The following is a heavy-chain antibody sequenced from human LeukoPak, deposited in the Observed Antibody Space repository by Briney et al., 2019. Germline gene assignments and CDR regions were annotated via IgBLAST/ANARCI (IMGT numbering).Heavy chain of an antibody. V-gene: IGHV1-8*01. CDR2: MNPNSGNT. J-gene: IGHJ6*02. CDR1: GYTFSSND. D-gene: IGHD1-20*01. CDR3: ARAVTGYYYYGMDV. Sequence: AASVKVSCKASGYTFSSNDINWVRQATGQGLEWMGWMNPNSGNTGYAQKFLGRVTMTRNTSISTAYMELSSLRSEDTAVYYCARAVTGYYYYGMDVWGQGTTVTVSS.